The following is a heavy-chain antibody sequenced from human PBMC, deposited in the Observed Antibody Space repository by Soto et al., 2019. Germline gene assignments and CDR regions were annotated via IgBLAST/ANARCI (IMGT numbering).Heavy chain of an antibody. CDR3: AKDKETYYDIWSGYPDF. J-gene: IGHJ4*02. CDR1: GFTFSSYA. V-gene: IGHV3-23*01. Sequence: PGGSLRLSSAASGFTFSSYAMSWVRQAPGKVLEWVSAISGSGETTDYADSVKGRFAISRDNSKNTLYLQMNSLRTEDTAVYYCAKDKETYYDIWSGYPDFWGQGTLVTVSS. D-gene: IGHD3-3*01. CDR2: ISGSGETT.